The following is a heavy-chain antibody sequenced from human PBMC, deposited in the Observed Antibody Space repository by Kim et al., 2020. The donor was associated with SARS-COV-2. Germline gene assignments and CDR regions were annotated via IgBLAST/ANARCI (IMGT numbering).Heavy chain of an antibody. CDR2: INHSGST. J-gene: IGHJ4*02. CDR1: GGSFSGYY. V-gene: IGHV4-34*01. Sequence: SETLSLTCAVYGGSFSGYYWSWIRQPPGKGLEWIGEINHSGSTNYNPSLKSRVTISVDTCKNQSPWKLSSVTAADTAVYYCAGFGYSTPRDYWGQGTLVTVSS. CDR3: AGFGYSTPRDY. D-gene: IGHD6-13*01.